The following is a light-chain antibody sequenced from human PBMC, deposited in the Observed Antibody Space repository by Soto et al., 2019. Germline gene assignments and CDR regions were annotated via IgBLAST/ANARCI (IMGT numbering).Light chain of an antibody. V-gene: IGKV2-28*01. J-gene: IGKJ1*01. CDR3: MQALQTSWT. CDR2: LGS. CDR1: QSLLHSNGYNY. Sequence: EIVMTQSPLSLPVTPGEPASISCRSSQSLLHSNGYNYLDWYLQKPGQSPQLLIYLGSNRASGVPDRFSGSGSGTDFTLKISRVAAEDVGVYYCMQALQTSWTFGQGTKVEIK.